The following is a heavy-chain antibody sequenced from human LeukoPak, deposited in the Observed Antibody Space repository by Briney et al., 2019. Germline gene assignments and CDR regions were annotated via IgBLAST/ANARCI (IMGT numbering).Heavy chain of an antibody. J-gene: IGHJ4*02. V-gene: IGHV4-34*01. CDR1: GGSFSGYY. Sequence: SETLSLTCAVSGGSFSGYYWSWIRQSPGKGLEWIGEVHHSGSPNYNPSLKSRVTMSLDSSENQFSLKLTSVTAADTAIYYCVRVYYSSSRYQTFWGQGSLVTVSS. D-gene: IGHD6-13*01. CDR3: VRVYYSSSRYQTF. CDR2: VHHSGSP.